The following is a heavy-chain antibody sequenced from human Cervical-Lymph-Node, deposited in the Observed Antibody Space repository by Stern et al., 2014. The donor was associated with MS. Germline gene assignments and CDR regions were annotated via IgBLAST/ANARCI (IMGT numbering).Heavy chain of an antibody. CDR1: GFTFSSYG. J-gene: IGHJ6*02. CDR3: AKDLGGSYYHYYYGMDV. V-gene: IGHV3-30*18. D-gene: IGHD1-26*01. Sequence: VQLVQSGGGVVQPGRSLRLYCAASGFTFSSYGMHWVRQAPGKGLEWVAVISYDGSNQYYADSVKGRFTISRDNSKNTLYLQMNSLRAEDTAVYYCAKDLGGSYYHYYYGMDVWGQGTTVTVSS. CDR2: ISYDGSNQ.